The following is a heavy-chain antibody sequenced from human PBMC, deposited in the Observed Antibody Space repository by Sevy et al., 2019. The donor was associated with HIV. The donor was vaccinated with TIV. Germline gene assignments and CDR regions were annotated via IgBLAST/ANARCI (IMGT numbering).Heavy chain of an antibody. V-gene: IGHV4-61*02. Sequence: SETLSLTCTISGGSISTVDYYSTWIRQPAGKGLEWIGRISASGTSTYNPSLESRVTMSVDTSKNQFSLKLTSVTAADTAIYYCVKEHFDWLLPSYYFDLWGRGTLVTVSS. CDR1: GGSISTVDYY. CDR3: VKEHFDWLLPSYYFDL. J-gene: IGHJ2*01. D-gene: IGHD3-9*01. CDR2: ISASGTS.